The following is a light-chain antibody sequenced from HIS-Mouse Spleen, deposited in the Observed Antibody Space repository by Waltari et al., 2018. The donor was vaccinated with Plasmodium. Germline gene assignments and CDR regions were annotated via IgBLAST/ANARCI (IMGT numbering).Light chain of an antibody. V-gene: IGLV2-23*01. CDR2: EGG. Sequence: QSALTQPASVSGSPGQSSTIPCPGTSSDVGSHNLVSWYQQHPGKAPKLMIYEGGERPSGVSNCCAGSKSGKTASRTISGLQAEDEADYYCCSYAGSSTLVFGGGTKLTVL. J-gene: IGLJ2*01. CDR3: CSYAGSSTLV. CDR1: SSDVGSHNL.